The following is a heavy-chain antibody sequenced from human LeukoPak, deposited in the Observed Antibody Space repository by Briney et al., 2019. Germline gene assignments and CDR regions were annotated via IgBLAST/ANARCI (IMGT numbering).Heavy chain of an antibody. CDR3: AGGYGVKGELPFDY. CDR1: GYTFTSYG. D-gene: IGHD1-26*01. V-gene: IGHV1-18*01. Sequence: VASVKVSCKASGYTFTSYGISWVRQAPGQGLEWMGWISAYNGNTNYAQKLQGRVTMTTDTSTSTAYMELRSLRSDDTAVYYCAGGYGVKGELPFDYWGQGTLVTVSS. J-gene: IGHJ4*02. CDR2: ISAYNGNT.